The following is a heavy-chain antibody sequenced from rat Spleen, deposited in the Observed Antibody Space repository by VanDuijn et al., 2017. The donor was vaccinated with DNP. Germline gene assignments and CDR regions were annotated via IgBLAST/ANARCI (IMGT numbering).Heavy chain of an antibody. CDR2: ISTVGDNS. D-gene: IGHD3-1*01. Sequence: EVQLVESGGGLVQPGRSLKVSCAASGFTFSNYYMAWVRQAPTKGLEWVAYISTVGDNSYYRDSVKGRFTISRDNAKNTQYLQMDSLRSEDTATYYCARGSTSIYWYFDFWGPGTMVTVSS. V-gene: IGHV5S13*01. CDR1: GFTFSNYY. J-gene: IGHJ1*01. CDR3: ARGSTSIYWYFDF.